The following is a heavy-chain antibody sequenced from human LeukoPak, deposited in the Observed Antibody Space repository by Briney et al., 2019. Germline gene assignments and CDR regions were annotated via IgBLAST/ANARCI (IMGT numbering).Heavy chain of an antibody. Sequence: AAVPVSFQTSGYPFTTWQIHWVRQAAGQGLEWMGWVHPNSGNTAYAQKFQGRVTMTRNTSISTAYMELSGLRFDDTAVYYCARHGSTYALRNWGQGTLVTVSS. D-gene: IGHD2-2*01. V-gene: IGHV1-8*01. CDR1: GYPFTTWQ. J-gene: IGHJ4*02. CDR2: VHPNSGNT. CDR3: ARHGSTYALRN.